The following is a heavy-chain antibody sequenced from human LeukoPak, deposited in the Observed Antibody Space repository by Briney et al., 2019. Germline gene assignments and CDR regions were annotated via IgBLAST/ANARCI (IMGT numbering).Heavy chain of an antibody. CDR3: ARLRYDFWSGLFGAFDI. CDR1: GFTFSDYY. D-gene: IGHD3-3*01. CDR2: ISSSGNII. V-gene: IGHV3-11*04. Sequence: NPGGSLRLSCAASGFTFSDYYMTWIRQVPGKGLEWVSYISSSGNIILYADSVKGRFTISRDNAKNSLYLYMISLRAEDTAVYNCARLRYDFWSGLFGAFDIWGQGTMVTVSP. J-gene: IGHJ3*02.